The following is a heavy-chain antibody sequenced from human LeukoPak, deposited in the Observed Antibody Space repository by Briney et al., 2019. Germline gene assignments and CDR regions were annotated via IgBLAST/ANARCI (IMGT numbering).Heavy chain of an antibody. CDR2: INHSGST. V-gene: IGHV4-34*01. CDR1: GGPFSGYY. CDR3: ATSSPGTLDY. J-gene: IGHJ4*02. Sequence: SETLSLTCAVYGGPFSGYYWSWIRQPPGKGLEWIGEINHSGSTNYNPSLKSRVTISVDTSKNQFSLKLSSVTAADTAVYYCATSSPGTLDYWGQGTLVTVSS. D-gene: IGHD6-13*01.